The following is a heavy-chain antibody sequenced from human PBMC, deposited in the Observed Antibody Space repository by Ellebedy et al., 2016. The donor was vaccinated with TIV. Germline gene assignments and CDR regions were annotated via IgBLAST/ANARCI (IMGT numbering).Heavy chain of an antibody. CDR3: ARGAAAGFFWYFDL. CDR2: NNTNTGNP. Sequence: AASVKVSCKASGYAFSGYDMNWVRQAPGQGLEWMGWNNTNTGNPTYAQGSTGRFVFSLDTSVSTAYLQISSLKAEDTAVYYCARGAAAGFFWYFDLWGRGTLVTVSS. CDR1: GYAFSGYD. D-gene: IGHD6-13*01. J-gene: IGHJ2*01. V-gene: IGHV7-4-1*02.